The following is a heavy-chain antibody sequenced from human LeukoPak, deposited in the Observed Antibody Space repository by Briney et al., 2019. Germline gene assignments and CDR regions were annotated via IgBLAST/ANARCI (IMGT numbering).Heavy chain of an antibody. J-gene: IGHJ4*02. D-gene: IGHD3-10*01. CDR1: GYTFTGYY. CDR3: ARDGVGRIYGSGSFDS. CDR2: INPNSGGT. V-gene: IGHV1-2*02. Sequence: ASVNVSCKASGYTFTGYYMHWVRQAPGQGLEWMGWINPNSGGTNYAQKFQGRVTMTRDTSISTAYMELSRLRSDDTAVYYCARDGVGRIYGSGSFDSWGQGTLVTVSS.